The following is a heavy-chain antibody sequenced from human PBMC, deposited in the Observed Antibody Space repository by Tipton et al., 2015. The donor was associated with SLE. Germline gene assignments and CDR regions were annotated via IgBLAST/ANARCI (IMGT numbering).Heavy chain of an antibody. D-gene: IGHD2-15*01. V-gene: IGHV4-31*03. CDR1: GGSISSGGYS. CDR2: INYRGST. Sequence: TLSLTCTVSGGSISSGGYSWNWIRQHPGKGLEWIGYINYRGSTYFNPSLKSRVTISVDTSKNQFSLKLSSVTAADSAVYFCARDGYCSGDDCYRDAFDIWGQGTVVTVSS. J-gene: IGHJ3*02. CDR3: ARDGYCSGDDCYRDAFDI.